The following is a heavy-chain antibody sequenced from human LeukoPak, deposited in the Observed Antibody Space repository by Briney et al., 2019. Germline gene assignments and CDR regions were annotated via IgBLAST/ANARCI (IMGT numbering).Heavy chain of an antibody. CDR1: GGSISSYY. CDR3: ARDVVVVAATVYYYYYMDV. V-gene: IGHV4-4*07. CDR2: IYTSGST. D-gene: IGHD2-15*01. Sequence: SETLSLTCTVSGGSISSYYWSWIRQPAGKGLEWIGRIYTSGSTNYNPSLKSRVTMSVDTSKNQFSLKLSSVTAADTAVYYCARDVVVVAATVYYYYYMDVWGKGTTVTISS. J-gene: IGHJ6*03.